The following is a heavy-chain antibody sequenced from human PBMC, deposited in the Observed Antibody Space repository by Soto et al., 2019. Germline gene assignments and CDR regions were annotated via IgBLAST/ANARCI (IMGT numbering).Heavy chain of an antibody. CDR3: ARLGLPGDLYYES. D-gene: IGHD3-16*01. Sequence: GESMKIAFEVSEYNFTAYLLGWVRQMPGKGLEWMGNIHPSDSDTSYRPSFQGQVTFSVDKSITNAYLRWSTLKASDTAVYFCARLGLPGDLYYESWVPGTLVTVSS. CDR2: IHPSDSDT. J-gene: IGHJ5*01. V-gene: IGHV5-51*01. CDR1: EYNFTAYL.